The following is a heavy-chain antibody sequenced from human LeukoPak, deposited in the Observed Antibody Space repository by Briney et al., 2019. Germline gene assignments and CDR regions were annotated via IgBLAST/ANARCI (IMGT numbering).Heavy chain of an antibody. CDR3: ARDRPADNVLLWFGELRGRTRDDNWFDP. D-gene: IGHD3-10*01. CDR2: INSSSSYI. J-gene: IGHJ5*02. V-gene: IGHV3-21*01. Sequence: XLXLXFAASGFTFSSYSMNWVRRAPGKGVEWGSSINSSSSYIYYSDSVKGRFTISRDNAKTSLYLQMTSLRAEDTAVYYCARDRPADNVLLWFGELRGRTRDDNWFDPWGQGTLVTVSS. CDR1: GFTFSSYS.